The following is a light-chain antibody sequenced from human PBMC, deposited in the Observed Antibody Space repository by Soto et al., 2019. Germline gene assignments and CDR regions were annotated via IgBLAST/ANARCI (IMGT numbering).Light chain of an antibody. CDR2: KAS. V-gene: IGKV1-5*03. Sequence: DIQMTQSPSSLSASVGDRVTITCRASQTISSWLAWYQQKPGKAPKLLIYKASTLKSGVPSRFSGSGSGTEFTLTISSLQPEDFATYYCQQLNFFPITFGQGTRLEIK. CDR3: QQLNFFPIT. CDR1: QTISSW. J-gene: IGKJ5*01.